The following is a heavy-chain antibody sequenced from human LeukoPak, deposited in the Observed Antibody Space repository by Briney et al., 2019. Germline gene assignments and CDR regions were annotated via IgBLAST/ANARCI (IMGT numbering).Heavy chain of an antibody. CDR3: ARASGYSYGYDN. Sequence: SAKVSCKASGYTFTSYDINWVRQATGQGLEWMGWMNPNSGNTGYAQRFQGRVTMTRNTSINTAYMELSSLRSEDTAMYYCARASGYSYGYDNWGQGTLVTVSS. J-gene: IGHJ4*02. D-gene: IGHD5-18*01. CDR1: GYTFTSYD. CDR2: MNPNSGNT. V-gene: IGHV1-8*01.